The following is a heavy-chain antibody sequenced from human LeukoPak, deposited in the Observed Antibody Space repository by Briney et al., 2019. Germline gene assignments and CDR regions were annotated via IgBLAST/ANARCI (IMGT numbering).Heavy chain of an antibody. CDR1: GFTFSSYG. Sequence: GGSLRLSCAASGFTFSSYGMHWVRQAPGKGLEWVAFIRYDGSNKYYADSVKGRFTISRDNSKNTLYLQMNSLRAEDTAVYYCAKEGYDSSGPGPFDYWGQGTLVTVSS. CDR3: AKEGYDSSGPGPFDY. V-gene: IGHV3-30*02. CDR2: IRYDGSNK. J-gene: IGHJ4*02. D-gene: IGHD3-22*01.